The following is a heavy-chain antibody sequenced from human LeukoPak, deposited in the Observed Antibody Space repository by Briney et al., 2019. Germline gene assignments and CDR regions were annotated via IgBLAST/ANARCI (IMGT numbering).Heavy chain of an antibody. CDR2: IYTSGST. CDR1: GGSISSGSYY. CDR3: ARDRWDVVVVAARGVGWFDP. Sequence: SETLSLTCTVSGGSISSGSYYWSWIRQPAGKGLEWIGRIYTSGSTNYNPSLKSRVTISVDTSKNQFSLKLSSVTVADTAVYYCARDRWDVVVVAARGVGWFDPWGQGTLVTVSS. J-gene: IGHJ5*02. D-gene: IGHD2-15*01. V-gene: IGHV4-61*02.